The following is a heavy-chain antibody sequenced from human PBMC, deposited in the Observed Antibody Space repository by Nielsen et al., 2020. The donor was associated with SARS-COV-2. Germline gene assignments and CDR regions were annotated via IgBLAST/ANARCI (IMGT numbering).Heavy chain of an antibody. CDR2: IDWDDDK. V-gene: IGHV2-70*11. Sequence: TLSLTCSVSGGSISSYSWTWIRQPPGKALEWLARIDWDDDKYYSTSLKTRLTISKDTSKNQVVLTMTNMDPVDTATYYCARMIAILNAFDIWGQGTMVTVSS. D-gene: IGHD2-2*02. CDR1: GGSISSYS. J-gene: IGHJ3*02. CDR3: ARMIAILNAFDI.